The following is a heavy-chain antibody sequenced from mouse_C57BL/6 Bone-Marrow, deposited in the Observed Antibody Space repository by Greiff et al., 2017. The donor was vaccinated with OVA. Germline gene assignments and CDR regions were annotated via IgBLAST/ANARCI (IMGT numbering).Heavy chain of an antibody. J-gene: IGHJ2*01. V-gene: IGHV14-4*01. Sequence: EVQGVESGAELVRPGASVKLSCTASGFNIKDDYMHWVKQRPEQGLEWIGWIDPENGDTEYASKFQGKATITADTSSNTAYLQLSSLTSEDTAVYYCTTRDYYGSSFDYWGQGTTLTVSS. CDR3: TTRDYYGSSFDY. CDR2: IDPENGDT. D-gene: IGHD1-1*01. CDR1: GFNIKDDY.